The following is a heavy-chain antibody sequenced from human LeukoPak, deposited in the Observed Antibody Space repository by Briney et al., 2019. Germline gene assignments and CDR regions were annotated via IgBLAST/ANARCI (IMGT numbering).Heavy chain of an antibody. D-gene: IGHD5-24*01. CDR1: GFTFSNYA. CDR2: ISSNGHST. J-gene: IGHJ4*02. CDR3: ARPLDTLEMATIFY. Sequence: HPGGSLRLSCSTSGFTFSNYAMNWVRQAPGKGLEYVPTISSNGHSTYYADSVKGRFTISRDNSKNTLYLQMNSLRAEDTAVYYCARPLDTLEMATIFYWGQGTLVTVSS. V-gene: IGHV3-64*04.